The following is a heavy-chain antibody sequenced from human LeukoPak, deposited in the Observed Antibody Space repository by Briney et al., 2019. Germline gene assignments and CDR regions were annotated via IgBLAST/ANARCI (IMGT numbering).Heavy chain of an antibody. CDR3: ARGPSSPITIFGVVYHFDY. Sequence: SETLSLTCTVSGGSISSTDYYWSWIRQPPGKGLEWIGYMYFSGSIYYNPSLKSRVTISEDTSKNQFSLNLSSVTAADTAVYYCARGPSSPITIFGVVYHFDYWGQGTLVTVSS. V-gene: IGHV4-30-4*08. CDR1: GGSISSTDYY. CDR2: MYFSGSI. D-gene: IGHD3-3*01. J-gene: IGHJ4*02.